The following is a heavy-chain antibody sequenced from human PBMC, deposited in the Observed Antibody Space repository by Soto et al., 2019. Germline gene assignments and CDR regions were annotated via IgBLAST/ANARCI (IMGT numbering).Heavy chain of an antibody. CDR3: ARGVGSGSYYNQYNWFDP. V-gene: IGHV1-18*01. D-gene: IGHD3-10*01. CDR2: INVYNGNT. J-gene: IGHJ5*02. CDR1: GYTFTNYG. Sequence: QVQLVQSGGEVKKPGASVKVSCKASGYTFTNYGISWVRQAPGQGLEWMGWINVYNGNTKYAQKVQGRVTMTTGTSTSTACMELRRLRSDDTAVYYCARGVGSGSYYNQYNWFDPWGQGTLVTVSS.